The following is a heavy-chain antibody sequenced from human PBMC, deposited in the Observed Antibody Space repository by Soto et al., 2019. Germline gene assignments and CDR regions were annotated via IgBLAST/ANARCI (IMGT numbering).Heavy chain of an antibody. CDR3: ARDGSLSGVARGLRYNAFDI. CDR1: GGTFSSYA. D-gene: IGHD6-6*01. V-gene: IGHV1-69*06. Sequence: VQLVQSGAEVKKHGSSVKVSCKASGGTFSSYAISWVRQAPGQGLEWMGGIIPIFGTANYAQQFQGRVTITADKSTSTAYMELSSLRSEYTAVYYCARDGSLSGVARGLRYNAFDIWGQGTMVTVSS. CDR2: IIPIFGTA. J-gene: IGHJ3*02.